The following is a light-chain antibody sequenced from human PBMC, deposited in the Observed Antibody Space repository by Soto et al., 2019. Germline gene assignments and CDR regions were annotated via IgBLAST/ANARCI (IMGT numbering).Light chain of an antibody. CDR3: QQHDKLPPA. CDR2: DAS. Sequence: IVLTQSPATLSLSPGERATLSCRASQSVIRYLAWYQQRPGQAPRLLIYDASYRATGIPARFSGSGAGTNFSLTISSLQSEDFAVYYCQQHDKLPPAFGQGTKVDI. CDR1: QSVIRY. J-gene: IGKJ1*01. V-gene: IGKV3-11*01.